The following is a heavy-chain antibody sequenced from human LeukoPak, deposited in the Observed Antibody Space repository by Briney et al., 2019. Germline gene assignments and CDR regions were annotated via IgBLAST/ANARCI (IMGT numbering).Heavy chain of an antibody. V-gene: IGHV3-48*03. CDR2: ISSSGSTI. J-gene: IGHJ4*02. Sequence: GGSLRLSCAASGFTFSSYEMNWVRQAPGKGLEWVSYISSSGSTIYYADSVKGRFTISRDNSRNTLYLQMNSLRAEDTAVYYCARSGLSRFGFWGQGTLVTVSS. CDR3: ARSGLSRFGF. D-gene: IGHD2/OR15-2a*01. CDR1: GFTFSSYE.